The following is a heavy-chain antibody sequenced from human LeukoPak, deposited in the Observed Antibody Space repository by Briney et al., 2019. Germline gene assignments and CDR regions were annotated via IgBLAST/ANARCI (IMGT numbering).Heavy chain of an antibody. V-gene: IGHV3-48*03. CDR1: GFTFSSYE. CDR2: ISSSGGTI. Sequence: PGGSLRLSCAASGFTFSSYEMNWVRQAPGKGLEWVSYISSSGGTIYYADSVKGRFTISRDNAKNSLSLQMSSLRAEDTAVYYCARAPTVYDFWSGYSHFDYWGQGTLVTVSS. CDR3: ARAPTVYDFWSGYSHFDY. D-gene: IGHD3-3*01. J-gene: IGHJ4*02.